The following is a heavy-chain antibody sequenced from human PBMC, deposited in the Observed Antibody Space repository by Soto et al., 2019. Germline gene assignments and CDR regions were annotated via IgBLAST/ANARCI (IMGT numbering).Heavy chain of an antibody. D-gene: IGHD6-6*01. CDR1: GGSISSYY. V-gene: IGHV4-59*08. CDR2: IYYSGST. Sequence: SETLSLTCTVSGGSISSYYWSWIRQPPGKGLEWIGYIYYSGSTNYNPSLKSRVTISVDTSKDQFSLKLSSVTAADTAVYYCARAYNYYSSLPYYYYYMDVWGKGTTVTVSS. CDR3: ARAYNYYSSLPYYYYYMDV. J-gene: IGHJ6*03.